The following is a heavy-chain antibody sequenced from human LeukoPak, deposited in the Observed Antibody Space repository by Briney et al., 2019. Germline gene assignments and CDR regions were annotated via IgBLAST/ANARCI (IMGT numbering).Heavy chain of an antibody. Sequence: PGGSLRLSCASSGFTFDDYGMSWVRQVPGKGLEWVCGMNWRGGYTGYADAVKGRFTISRDNAKNSLYLQMNSLRAEDTALYYCARDNSPLVFQDVFDVWGLGTMVTVSS. CDR1: GFTFDDYG. CDR2: MNWRGGYT. J-gene: IGHJ3*01. D-gene: IGHD2-21*01. CDR3: ARDNSPLVFQDVFDV. V-gene: IGHV3-20*04.